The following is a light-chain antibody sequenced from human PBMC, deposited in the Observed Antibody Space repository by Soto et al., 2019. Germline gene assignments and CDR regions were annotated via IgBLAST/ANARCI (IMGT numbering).Light chain of an antibody. CDR2: GNS. CDR1: SSNIGAGYD. J-gene: IGLJ1*01. Sequence: SVLTQPPSVSGAPGQRVTISCTGSSSNIGAGYDVHWYQQLPGTAPKLLIYGNSNRPSGVPDRFSGSKSGPSASLAIPGLQAEDEADYYCQSYDSSLSGYVFGTGTKVTVL. CDR3: QSYDSSLSGYV. V-gene: IGLV1-40*01.